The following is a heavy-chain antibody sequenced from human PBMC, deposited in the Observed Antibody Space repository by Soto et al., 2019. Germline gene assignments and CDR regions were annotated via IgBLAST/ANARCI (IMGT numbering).Heavy chain of an antibody. CDR3: AKRSSPSTFAY. D-gene: IGHD6-6*01. Sequence: LRLSCAASGFTFSSYAMSWVRQAPGKGLEWVSVISGSDDSTYYADSVKGRFTISRDNSKNTLYLQMNSLRAEDTAVYYCAKRSSPSTFAYWGQGTLVTVSS. CDR1: GFTFSSYA. J-gene: IGHJ4*02. CDR2: ISGSDDST. V-gene: IGHV3-23*01.